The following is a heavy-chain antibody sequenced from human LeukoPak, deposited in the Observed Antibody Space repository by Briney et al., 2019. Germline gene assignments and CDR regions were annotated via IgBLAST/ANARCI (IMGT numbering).Heavy chain of an antibody. J-gene: IGHJ6*02. CDR2: ISWNSGSI. Sequence: GGSLRLSCAASGFTFDDYAMHWVRQAPGKGLEWVSGISWNSGSIGYADSVKGRFTISRDNAKNSLYLQMNSLRAEDTALYYCAKGSGHYVLYYGMDVWGQGTTVTVSS. V-gene: IGHV3-9*01. CDR3: AKGSGHYVLYYGMDV. CDR1: GFTFDDYA. D-gene: IGHD4-17*01.